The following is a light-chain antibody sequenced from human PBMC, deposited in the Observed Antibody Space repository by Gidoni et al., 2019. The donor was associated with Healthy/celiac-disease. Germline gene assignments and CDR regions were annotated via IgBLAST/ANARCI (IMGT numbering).Light chain of an antibody. J-gene: IGLJ2*01. CDR3: AAWDDSLNGVV. V-gene: IGLV1-44*01. CDR2: SNN. Sequence: QSVLTQPPSASGTPGQRVTISCSGSSSNIGSTTVNWYQQLPGPAPNLLIYSNNQRPSGVPARFSGSKSGPSASLAISGLQSEDEADYYCAAWDDSLNGVVFGGGTKLTVL. CDR1: SSNIGSTT.